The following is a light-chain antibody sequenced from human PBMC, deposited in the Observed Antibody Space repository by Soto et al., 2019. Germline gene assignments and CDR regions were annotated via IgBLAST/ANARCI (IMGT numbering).Light chain of an antibody. CDR2: GAS. Sequence: EIVMTQSPATLSMSPGERATLSCRASQSISSNLAWYQQKPGQAPRLLIYGASNRATGIPARFSGGGSETQFPITISSLQSEDFAVYYCQQYDNWPPTYTFGQGTKLEIK. V-gene: IGKV3-15*01. CDR3: QQYDNWPPTYT. CDR1: QSISSN. J-gene: IGKJ2*01.